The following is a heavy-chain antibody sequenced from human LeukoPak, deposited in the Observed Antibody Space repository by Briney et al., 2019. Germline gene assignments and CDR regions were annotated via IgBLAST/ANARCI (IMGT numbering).Heavy chain of an antibody. CDR2: INSDGSST. CDR1: GFTFSSYS. CDR3: AKGRGSSGWYSLDY. Sequence: PGGSLRLSCAASGFTFSSYSMNWVRQAPGKGLVWVSRINSDGSSTSYADSVKGRFTISRDNAKNSLYLQMNSLRPGDTALYYCAKGRGSSGWYSLDYWGQGTLVTVSS. D-gene: IGHD6-19*01. V-gene: IGHV3-74*01. J-gene: IGHJ4*02.